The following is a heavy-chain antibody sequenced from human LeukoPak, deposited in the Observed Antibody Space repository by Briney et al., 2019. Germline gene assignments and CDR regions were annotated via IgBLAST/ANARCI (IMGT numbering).Heavy chain of an antibody. CDR3: AKERQVVTPYYFDY. Sequence: SGGSLRLSCAASGFTFSSYGMHWVRQAPGKGLEWVAFIRYDGSNKYYADSVKGRFTISRDNSKNTLYLQMNSLRAEDTAVYYCAKERQVVTPYYFDYWGQGTLVTVSS. CDR1: GFTFSSYG. V-gene: IGHV3-30*02. J-gene: IGHJ4*02. CDR2: IRYDGSNK. D-gene: IGHD4-23*01.